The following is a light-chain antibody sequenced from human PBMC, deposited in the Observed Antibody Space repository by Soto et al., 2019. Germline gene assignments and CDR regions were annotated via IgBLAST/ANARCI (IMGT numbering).Light chain of an antibody. J-gene: IGKJ1*01. CDR3: QQYGSLWT. CDR1: QSVSSSY. V-gene: IGKV3-20*01. Sequence: EIVLTQSPGTLSLSPGERATLSCRASQSVSSSYLAWYQQKPGQAPRLLIYGASSRATGIPDRFSGSGSGTXXTLTISRLEPEDFAMYYCQQYGSLWTFGQGTKVEIK. CDR2: GAS.